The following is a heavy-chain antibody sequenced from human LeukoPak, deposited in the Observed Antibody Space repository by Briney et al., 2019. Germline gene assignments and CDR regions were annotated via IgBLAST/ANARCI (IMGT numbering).Heavy chain of an antibody. V-gene: IGHV1-2*02. CDR1: GYSFTDYY. J-gene: IGHJ5*02. CDR3: ARAERLHGGPYLIGP. D-gene: IGHD3-16*01. CDR2: INPNSGGT. Sequence: GASVTVSCKPSGYSFTDYYMHWVRQAPGQGLEWMGWINPNSGGTTSAQTFQGRVTMTRDTSITKVYMEVNWLTAGGTAMYYCARAERLHGGPYLIGPWGQGTLVTVSS.